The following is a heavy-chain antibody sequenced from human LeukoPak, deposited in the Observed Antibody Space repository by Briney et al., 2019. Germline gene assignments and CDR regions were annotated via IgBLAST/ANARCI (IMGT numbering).Heavy chain of an antibody. Sequence: ASVKVSCKASGYTFTDYYIHWVRQAPGQGLEWMGWINPNSGGTDYTQKFQGRVNMTRDTSISTAFMELSRLRSDDTAMYYCARDVGYGSGSYVNWFDPWGQGTLVTVSS. J-gene: IGHJ5*02. V-gene: IGHV1-2*02. CDR3: ARDVGYGSGSYVNWFDP. CDR1: GYTFTDYY. D-gene: IGHD3-10*01. CDR2: INPNSGGT.